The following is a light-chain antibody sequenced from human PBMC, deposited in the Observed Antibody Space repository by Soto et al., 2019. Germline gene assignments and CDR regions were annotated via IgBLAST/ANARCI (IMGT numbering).Light chain of an antibody. V-gene: IGKV1-5*01. Sequence: DIQMTQSPSTLSASVGDRVTITCRASQSISSWLAWYQQTPGKAPKLLIYDVSSLHSGVPSRFSGSGSGTEFTLTISSLQPDDFATYYCQQYNSYSWTFGQGTKVDIK. CDR1: QSISSW. CDR2: DVS. J-gene: IGKJ1*01. CDR3: QQYNSYSWT.